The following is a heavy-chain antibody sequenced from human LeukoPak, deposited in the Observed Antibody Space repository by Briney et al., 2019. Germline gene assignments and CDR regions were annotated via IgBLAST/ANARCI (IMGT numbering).Heavy chain of an antibody. CDR1: GFTFSSYG. D-gene: IGHD3-3*01. V-gene: IGHV3-30*18. CDR3: AKIGYDFWSGPGRYYYYYGMDV. J-gene: IGHJ6*02. Sequence: GGSLRLSCAASGFTFSSYGMHWVRQAPGKGLEWVAVISYVGSNKYYADSVKGRFTISRDNSKNTLYLQMNSLRAEDTAVYYCAKIGYDFWSGPGRYYYYYGMDVWGQGTTVTVSS. CDR2: ISYVGSNK.